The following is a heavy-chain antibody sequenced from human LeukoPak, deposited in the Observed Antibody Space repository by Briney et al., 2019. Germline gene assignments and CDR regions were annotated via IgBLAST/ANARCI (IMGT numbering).Heavy chain of an antibody. D-gene: IGHD6-13*01. CDR2: INAGNGNT. CDR1: GYTFTSYA. Sequence: ASVKVSCKASGYTFTSYAMHWVRQAPGQRLEWMGWINAGNGNTKYSQKFQGRVTITRDTSASTAYMELSSLRSEDTAVYYCASEQQLAPHEYYFDYWGQGTLVTVSS. J-gene: IGHJ4*02. CDR3: ASEQQLAPHEYYFDY. V-gene: IGHV1-3*01.